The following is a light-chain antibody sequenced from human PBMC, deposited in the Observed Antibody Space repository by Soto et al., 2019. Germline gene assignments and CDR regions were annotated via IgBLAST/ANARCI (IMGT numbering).Light chain of an antibody. J-gene: IGKJ5*01. CDR2: DAL. V-gene: IGKV3D-20*01. CDR3: QQYGSSPV. Sequence: EIVMTQSPGTLSLSPGERATPSCRASQSVSSSYLAWYQQKPGLAPRLLIYDALYRANGIPDRFSGRGSGTDFTLTISRLEPEDFAVYYCQQYGSSPVFGQGTRLEIK. CDR1: QSVSSSY.